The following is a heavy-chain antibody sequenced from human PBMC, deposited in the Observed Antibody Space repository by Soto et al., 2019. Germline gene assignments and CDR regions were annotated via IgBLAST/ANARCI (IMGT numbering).Heavy chain of an antibody. Sequence: GASVQVSCKASGYTFTSYDINWVRQATGQGLEWMGWMNPNSGNTGYAQKFQGRVTMTRNTSISTAYMELSSLRSEDTAVYYCARVESLRGSQKKKSNYYYYYMDVWGKGTTVTVSS. CDR3: ARVESLRGSQKKKSNYYYYYMDV. V-gene: IGHV1-8*01. D-gene: IGHD6-19*01. J-gene: IGHJ6*03. CDR2: MNPNSGNT. CDR1: GYTFTSYD.